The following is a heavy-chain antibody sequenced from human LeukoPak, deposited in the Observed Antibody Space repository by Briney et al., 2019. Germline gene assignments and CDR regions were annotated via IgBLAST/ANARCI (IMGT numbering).Heavy chain of an antibody. Sequence: ASVKVSCKASGYTFTGYYMHWVRQAPGQGLGWMGWINPNSGGTNYAQKFQGRVTMTRDTSISTAYMELSRLRSDDTAVYYCARVDTWIQLWLGAFDIWGQGTMVTVSS. CDR1: GYTFTGYY. J-gene: IGHJ3*02. V-gene: IGHV1-2*02. CDR3: ARVDTWIQLWLGAFDI. D-gene: IGHD5-18*01. CDR2: INPNSGGT.